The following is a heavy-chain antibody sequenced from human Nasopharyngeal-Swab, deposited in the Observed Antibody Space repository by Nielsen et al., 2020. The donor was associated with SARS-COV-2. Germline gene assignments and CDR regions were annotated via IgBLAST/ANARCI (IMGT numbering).Heavy chain of an antibody. CDR1: GYTFTSYY. CDR3: ARAPEGFWSGSGDNWFDP. J-gene: IGHJ5*02. CDR2: INPSGCST. V-gene: IGHV1-46*01. Sequence: ASVTVSCKASGYTFTSYYMHWVRQAPGQGLEWMGIINPSGCSTSYAQKFQGRVTMTRDTSTSTVYMELSSLRSEDTAVYYCARAPEGFWSGSGDNWFDPWGQGTLVTVSS. D-gene: IGHD3-3*01.